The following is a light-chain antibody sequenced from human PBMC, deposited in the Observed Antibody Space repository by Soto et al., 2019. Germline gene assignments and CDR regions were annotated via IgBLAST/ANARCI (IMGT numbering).Light chain of an antibody. J-gene: IGKJ4*01. CDR1: QSISIY. CDR3: QQSDSTPT. Sequence: DIQMTQSPSSLSASVGDRVTITCRASQSISIYLNWYQQKPGKAPMLLIYAASSLQSGVPSRFAGSAAGTDFTLTISSLQPEDFATYYCQQSDSTPTFGGGTKVDIK. CDR2: AAS. V-gene: IGKV1-39*01.